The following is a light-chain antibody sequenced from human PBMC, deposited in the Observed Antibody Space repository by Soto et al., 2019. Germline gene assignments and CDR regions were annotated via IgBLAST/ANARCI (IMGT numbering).Light chain of an antibody. CDR2: AAS. CDR3: QQSDSTPVT. J-gene: IGKJ5*01. Sequence: DIQMTQSPSSLSASVEDRVTIACRASQSIDTFLNWYQQKPGKAPKLLIYAASTLQSGVPSRFSGSGSGTDFTLTISRLQPEDFATYYGQQSDSTPVTFGQGTRLEIK. V-gene: IGKV1-39*01. CDR1: QSIDTF.